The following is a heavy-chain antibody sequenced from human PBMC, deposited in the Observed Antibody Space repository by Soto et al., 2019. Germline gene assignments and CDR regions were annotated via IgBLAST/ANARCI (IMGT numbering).Heavy chain of an antibody. CDR1: GGSISCGGYY. V-gene: IGHV4-31*03. CDR2: IYYSGST. J-gene: IGHJ6*02. D-gene: IGHD3-3*01. CDR3: ARXLRGYYDFWSGSLGMDV. Sequence: SETLSLTCTVSGGSISCGGYYWSWIRQHPGKGLEWIGYIYYSGSTYYNPSLKSRVTISVDTSKNQFSLKLSSVTAADTAVYYCARXLRGYYDFWSGSLGMDVWGQGTTVTVSS.